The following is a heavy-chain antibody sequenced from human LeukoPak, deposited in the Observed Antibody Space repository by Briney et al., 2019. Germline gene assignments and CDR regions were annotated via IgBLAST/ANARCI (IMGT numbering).Heavy chain of an antibody. D-gene: IGHD5-24*01. V-gene: IGHV3-23*01. J-gene: IGHJ4*02. CDR2: ISGSGHST. CDR3: VRVRIELATMLLDY. Sequence: PGGSLRLSCAASRFTFSSYAMSWVRQAPGKGLEWVSAISGSGHSTNYADSVKGRCTVSRDNAKNALSLQMNSLRVEDTAVYYCVRVRIELATMLLDYWGQGTLVTVSS. CDR1: RFTFSSYA.